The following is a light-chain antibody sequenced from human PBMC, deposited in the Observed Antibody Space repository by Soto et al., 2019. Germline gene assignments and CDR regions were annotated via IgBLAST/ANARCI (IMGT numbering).Light chain of an antibody. Sequence: DIQLTQSPSSLSASVGDRVTITCRASQSMSNSLNWYQQKSGKAPKLLIYSASSLESGVPSRFSGSGSWTDFTLTISSLQPEDFGTYVCQQSYCYSYTFGRGTTLEIK. CDR3: QQSYCYSYT. CDR2: SAS. CDR1: QSMSNS. J-gene: IGKJ2*01. V-gene: IGKV1-39*01.